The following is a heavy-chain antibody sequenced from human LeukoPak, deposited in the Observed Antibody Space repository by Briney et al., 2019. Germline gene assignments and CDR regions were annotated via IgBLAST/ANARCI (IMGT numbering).Heavy chain of an antibody. V-gene: IGHV4-59*01. J-gene: IGHJ4*02. Sequence: SETLSLTCTVSGDSISSYYWSWIRQPPGKGLDWIGYIFYSGSTNYNPSLKSRVTISVDTSKSQFSLKLSSVTAADTAIYYCARYSSGWSYFDYWGQGTLVTVSS. CDR2: IFYSGST. D-gene: IGHD6-19*01. CDR3: ARYSSGWSYFDY. CDR1: GDSISSYY.